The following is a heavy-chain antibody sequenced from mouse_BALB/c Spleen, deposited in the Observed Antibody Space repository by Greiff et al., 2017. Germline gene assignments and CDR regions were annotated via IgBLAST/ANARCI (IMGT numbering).Heavy chain of an antibody. CDR2: IYPGDGDT. CDR1: GYAFSSYW. J-gene: IGHJ3*01. CDR3: ARSAICTAWFAY. V-gene: IGHV1-80*01. D-gene: IGHD2-14*01. Sequence: QVQLQQSGAELVRPGSSVKISCKASGYAFSSYWMNWVKQRPGQGLEWIGQIYPGDGDTNYNGKFKGKATLTADKSSSTAYMQLSSLTSEDSAVYFCARSAICTAWFAYWGQGTLVTVSA.